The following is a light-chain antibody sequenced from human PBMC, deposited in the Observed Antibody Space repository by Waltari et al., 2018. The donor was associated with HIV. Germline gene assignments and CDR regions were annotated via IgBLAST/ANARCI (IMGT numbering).Light chain of an antibody. CDR2: GAS. Sequence: AIRMTQSPSSFSASTGDRVTIPCRASQGVSSYLAWYQQKPGKAPKLLIYGASTLQSGVPSRFSGSGSGTNFTLTISCLQSEDFATYFCQQYYTYPWTFGQGTTVEIK. CDR3: QQYYTYPWT. CDR1: QGVSSY. V-gene: IGKV1-8*01. J-gene: IGKJ1*01.